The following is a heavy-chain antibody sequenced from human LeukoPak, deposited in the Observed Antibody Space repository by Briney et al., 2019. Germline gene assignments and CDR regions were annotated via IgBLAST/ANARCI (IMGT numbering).Heavy chain of an antibody. J-gene: IGHJ6*02. Sequence: SETLSLTCTVSGGSISSGGHSWSWIRQPPGKGLEWIGYIYHSGSGGTYYNPSLKSRVTISIDKSKNQFSLKLNSVTAADTAVYYCARINDFWSGPTLDVWGQGTTVTVSS. CDR3: ARINDFWSGPTLDV. CDR2: IYHSGSGGT. V-gene: IGHV4-30-2*01. D-gene: IGHD3-3*01. CDR1: GGSISSGGHS.